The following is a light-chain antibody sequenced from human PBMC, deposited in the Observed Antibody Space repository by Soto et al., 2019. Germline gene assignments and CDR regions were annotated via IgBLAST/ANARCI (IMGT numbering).Light chain of an antibody. V-gene: IGKV1-5*03. CDR2: KAS. CDR3: QQYNSYSQT. J-gene: IGKJ1*01. CDR1: QTISNW. Sequence: IQRTQSPPTLSSSVGDRVTLTCRASQTISNWLAWYQQKPGKAPKLLIYKASTLESAVPSRVSGSGSGTEFTLTISGLQPEDFETYYCQQYNSYSQTFGQGTKVDI.